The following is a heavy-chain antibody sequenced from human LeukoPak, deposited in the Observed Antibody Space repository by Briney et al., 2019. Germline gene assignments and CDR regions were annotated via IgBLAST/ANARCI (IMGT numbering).Heavy chain of an antibody. V-gene: IGHV4-59*01. CDR2: IYYSGST. D-gene: IGHD3-9*01. CDR1: GVSISSYY. CDR3: ARDTPYYDILTGYYREANYYYGMDV. Sequence: SETLSLTCTVSGVSISSYYWSWIRQPPGKGLEWIGYIYYSGSTNYNPSLKSRVTISVDTSKNQFSLKLSSVTAADTAVCYCARDTPYYDILTGYYREANYYYGMDVWGKGTTVTVSS. J-gene: IGHJ6*04.